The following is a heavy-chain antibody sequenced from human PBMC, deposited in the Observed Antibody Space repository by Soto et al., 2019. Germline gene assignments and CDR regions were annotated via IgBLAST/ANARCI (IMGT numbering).Heavy chain of an antibody. D-gene: IGHD3-22*01. CDR3: AAHDSGGYYAEY. Sequence: QLQLQESGPGLVKPSETLSLTCTVSGDSVTICDYYWGWIRHPPVKGLEWFGSIHYSGSTYYNPPLNRRVTISGDTSKKQCSLKLTSGTAADAAVYYCAAHDSGGYYAEYWGQGTLVTVSA. V-gene: IGHV4-39*01. J-gene: IGHJ4*02. CDR1: GDSVTICDYY. CDR2: IHYSGST.